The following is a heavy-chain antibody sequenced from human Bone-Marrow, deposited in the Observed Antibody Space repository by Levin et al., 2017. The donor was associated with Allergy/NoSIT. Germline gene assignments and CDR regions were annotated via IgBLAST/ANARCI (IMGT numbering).Heavy chain of an antibody. Sequence: GGSLRLSCAASGFTFSSYAMHWVRQAPGKGLEWVAVISYDGSNKYYADSVKGRFTISRDNSKNTLYLQMNSLRAEDTAVYYCARDGRDPPMVRGPMQRPAEAYVEKNWFDPWGQGTLVTVSS. V-gene: IGHV3-30-3*01. CDR1: GFTFSSYA. CDR2: ISYDGSNK. CDR3: ARDGRDPPMVRGPMQRPAEAYVEKNWFDP. D-gene: IGHD3-10*01. J-gene: IGHJ5*02.